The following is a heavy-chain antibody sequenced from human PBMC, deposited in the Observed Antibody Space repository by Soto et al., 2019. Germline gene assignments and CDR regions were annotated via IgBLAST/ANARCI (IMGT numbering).Heavy chain of an antibody. CDR1: GYTFTSYG. CDR2: ISAYNGNT. D-gene: IGHD3-10*01. V-gene: IGHV1-18*01. J-gene: IGHJ6*02. CDR3: ARDLITMVRGVTDYYYGMDV. Sequence: ASVKVSCKASGYTFTSYGISWVRQAPGQGLEWMGWISAYNGNTNYAQKLQGRVTMTTDTSTSTAYMELRSLRSDETAVYYCARDLITMVRGVTDYYYGMDVWGPGTTVTVSS.